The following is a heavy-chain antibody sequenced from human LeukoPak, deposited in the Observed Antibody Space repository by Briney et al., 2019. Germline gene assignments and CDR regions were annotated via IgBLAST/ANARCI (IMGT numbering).Heavy chain of an antibody. D-gene: IGHD5-12*01. V-gene: IGHV1-69*04. CDR2: IIPIPGIA. Sequence: ASVKVSCKASGGTFSSYAISWVRQAPGQGLEWMGRIIPIPGIANYAQKFQGRVTITADESTSTAYMELSSLRSEDTAVYYCARVGSYSGYDLDHDYWGQGTLVTVSS. CDR3: ARVGSYSGYDLDHDY. J-gene: IGHJ4*02. CDR1: GGTFSSYA.